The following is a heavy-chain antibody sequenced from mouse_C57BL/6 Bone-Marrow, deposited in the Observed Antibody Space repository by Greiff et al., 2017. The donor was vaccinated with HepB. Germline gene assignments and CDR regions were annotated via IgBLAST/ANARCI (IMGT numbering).Heavy chain of an antibody. V-gene: IGHV5-12*01. CDR3: ARLPGDY. Sequence: DVKLQESGGGLVQPGGSLKLSCAASGFTFSDYYMYWVRQTPEKRLEWVAYISNGGGSTYYPDTVKGRFTISRDNAKNTLYLQMSRLKSEDTAMYYCARLPGDYWGQGTSVTVSS. J-gene: IGHJ4*01. CDR2: ISNGGGST. CDR1: GFTFSDYY.